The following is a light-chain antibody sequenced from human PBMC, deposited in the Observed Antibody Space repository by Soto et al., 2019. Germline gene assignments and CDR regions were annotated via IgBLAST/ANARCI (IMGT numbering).Light chain of an antibody. J-gene: IGKJ1*01. Sequence: EIVMTQSPATLSVSPGERATLPCRASQIVSSNLAWYQQKSGQAPSLRIYGASTRATGIPARFSGSGSWIGLSLSISSLHPEDFATCYCHRGYSTPSSTFGQGTKVDIK. V-gene: IGKV3-15*01. CDR3: HRGYSTPSST. CDR2: GAS. CDR1: QIVSSN.